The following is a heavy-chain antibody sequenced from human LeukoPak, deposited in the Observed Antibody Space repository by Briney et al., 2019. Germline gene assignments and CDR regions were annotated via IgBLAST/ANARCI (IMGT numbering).Heavy chain of an antibody. CDR3: ATFPRIAARHLYYFDY. J-gene: IGHJ4*02. V-gene: IGHV3-53*01. Sequence: GGSLRLSCAASGFTVSSNYMSWVRQAPGKGLEWVSVIYSGGSTYYADSVKGRFTISRDNSKNTLYLQMNSLRAEDTAVYYCATFPRIAARHLYYFDYWGQGTLVTVSS. D-gene: IGHD6-6*01. CDR1: GFTVSSNY. CDR2: IYSGGST.